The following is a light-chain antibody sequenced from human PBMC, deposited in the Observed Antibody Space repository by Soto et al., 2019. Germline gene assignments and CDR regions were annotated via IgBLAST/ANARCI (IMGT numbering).Light chain of an antibody. CDR1: QSISSY. V-gene: IGKV1-39*01. CDR3: QKSYSTPRT. Sequence: DIQMTQSPSSLSASVGDRVTITCRASQSISSYLNWYQQKPGKAPKLLIYAASSLQSGVPSRFSGSGSGTDFTLTISSLQPEDFATYYCQKSYSTPRTFGQGT. J-gene: IGKJ1*01. CDR2: AAS.